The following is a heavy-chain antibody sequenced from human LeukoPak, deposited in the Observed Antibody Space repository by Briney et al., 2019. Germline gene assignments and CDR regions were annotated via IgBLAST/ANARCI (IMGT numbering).Heavy chain of an antibody. CDR2: ISGSGGST. CDR3: AKDGYRSHYNWFDP. J-gene: IGHJ5*02. V-gene: IGHV3-23*01. Sequence: AGGSLRLSCAASGFTFSSYAMSWVRQAPGKGLEWVSAISGSGGSTYYADTVKGRFTISRDNSKNTLYLQMNSLRAEDTAVYYCAKDGYRSHYNWFDPWGQGTLVTVSS. D-gene: IGHD3-16*02. CDR1: GFTFSSYA.